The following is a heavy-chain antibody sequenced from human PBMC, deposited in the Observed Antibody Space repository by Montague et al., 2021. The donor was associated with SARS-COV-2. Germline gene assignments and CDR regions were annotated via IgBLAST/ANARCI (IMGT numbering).Heavy chain of an antibody. J-gene: IGHJ5*02. CDR3: ARGLPMVRGVIRCFDP. D-gene: IGHD3-10*01. CDR2: IYYSGST. Sequence: SETLSLTCTVSGGSTSSYYWSWIRQPPGKGPEWIGYIYYSGSTNYNPSLKSRVTISVDTSKNQFSLKLSSVTAADTAVYYCARGLPMVRGVIRCFDPWGQGTLVTVSS. V-gene: IGHV4-59*01. CDR1: GGSTSSYY.